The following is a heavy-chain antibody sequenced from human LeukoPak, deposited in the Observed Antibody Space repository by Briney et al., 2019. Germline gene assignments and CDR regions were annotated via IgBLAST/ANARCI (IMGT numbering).Heavy chain of an antibody. J-gene: IGHJ3*02. D-gene: IGHD1-7*01. CDR1: GYTFTNYW. V-gene: IGHV5-51*01. CDR3: ARAYNWNYWGRGADAFDI. CDR2: IYPGDSDT. Sequence: GESLKISCKASGYTFTNYWIGWVRQVPGKALEWMGIIYPGDSDTKYSPSFQGQVTISADKSISTAYLQWSSLKASDTAMYYCARAYNWNYWGRGADAFDIWGQGTMVTVSS.